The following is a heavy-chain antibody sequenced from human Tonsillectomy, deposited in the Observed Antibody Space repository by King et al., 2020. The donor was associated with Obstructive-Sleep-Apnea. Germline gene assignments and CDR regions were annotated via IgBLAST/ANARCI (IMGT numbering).Heavy chain of an antibody. CDR3: SAGILTGYYYYYYYGMDV. D-gene: IGHD3-9*01. CDR1: GFTFTNSA. CDR2: IVVGSGNT. J-gene: IGHJ6*02. Sequence: QLVQSGPEVKNPGTSVKVSCKASGFTFTNSAMQWVRQARGQRLEWIGWIVVGSGNTNYAQKFRERVTITRDMSTSTAYMELSSLRSEDTAVYYCSAGILTGYYYYYYYGMDVWGQGTTVTVSS. V-gene: IGHV1-58*02.